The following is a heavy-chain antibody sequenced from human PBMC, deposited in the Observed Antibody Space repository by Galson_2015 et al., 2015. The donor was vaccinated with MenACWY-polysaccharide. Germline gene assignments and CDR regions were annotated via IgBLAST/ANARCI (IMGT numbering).Heavy chain of an antibody. J-gene: IGHJ5*02. CDR2: IYWDDDK. Sequence: PALVKPTQTLTLTCTFSGFSLSTSGVGVGWIRQPPGKALEWLALIYWDDDKPYSPSLKSRLTITKDTSKNQVVLTMTNMDPVDTATYYCARTSWDNWFDPWGQGTLVTVSS. CDR1: GFSLSTSGVG. D-gene: IGHD2-2*01. CDR3: ARTSWDNWFDP. V-gene: IGHV2-5*02.